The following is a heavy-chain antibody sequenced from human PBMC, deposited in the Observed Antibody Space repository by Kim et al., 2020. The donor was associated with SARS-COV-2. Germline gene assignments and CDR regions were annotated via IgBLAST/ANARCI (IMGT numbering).Heavy chain of an antibody. J-gene: IGHJ6*03. V-gene: IGHV3-23*01. CDR3: ATLTYYYYMDV. Sequence: LSLTCASSGFTFSSYAMSWVRQAPGKGLEWGSAIRSSGGSTYYADSVKGRFTISRDNSPNTLYLQMNSLRAADTAVYYCATLTYYYYMDVWGKGTTV. CDR1: GFTFSSYA. CDR2: IRSSGGST.